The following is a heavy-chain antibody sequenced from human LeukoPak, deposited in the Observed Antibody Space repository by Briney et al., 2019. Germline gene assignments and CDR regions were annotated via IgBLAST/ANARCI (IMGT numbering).Heavy chain of an antibody. J-gene: IGHJ5*02. CDR2: ISWNSGSI. CDR3: AKDANPSIAATGYNWFDP. V-gene: IGHV3-9*01. CDR1: GFTFDDYA. Sequence: GRSLRLSCAASGFTFDDYAMHWVRQAPGKGLEWVSGISWNSGSIGYTDSVKGRFTISRDNAKNSLYLQMNSLRAEDTALYYCAKDANPSIAATGYNWFDPWGQGTLVTVSS. D-gene: IGHD6-13*01.